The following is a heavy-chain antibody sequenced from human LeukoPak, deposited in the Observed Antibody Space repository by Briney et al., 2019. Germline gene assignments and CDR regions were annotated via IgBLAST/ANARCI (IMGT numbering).Heavy chain of an antibody. V-gene: IGHV4-34*01. CDR3: VRDIAAAGGFDY. D-gene: IGHD6-13*01. J-gene: IGHJ4*02. CDR2: INNSGST. Sequence: PSETLSLTCGVYGGSFSGYYWSWIRQPPRKGLEWIGEINNSGSTNYNPPLKSRVTISVDTSKNQFSLKLSSVTAADTAVYYCVRDIAAAGGFDYWGQGTLVTVSS. CDR1: GGSFSGYY.